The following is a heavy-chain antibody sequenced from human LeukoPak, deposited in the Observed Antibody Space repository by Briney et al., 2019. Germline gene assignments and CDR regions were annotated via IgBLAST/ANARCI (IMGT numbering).Heavy chain of an antibody. CDR1: GFTFSSYS. D-gene: IGHD6-13*01. CDR3: ARGMGAAAGRIDY. V-gene: IGHV3-21*01. Sequence: GGSLKLSCAASGFTFSSYSMNWVRQAPGKGLEWVSYISSSSSYIYYADSVKGRFTISRGNAKNSLYLQMNSLRAEDTAVYYCARGMGAAAGRIDYWGQGTLVTVSS. J-gene: IGHJ4*02. CDR2: ISSSSSYI.